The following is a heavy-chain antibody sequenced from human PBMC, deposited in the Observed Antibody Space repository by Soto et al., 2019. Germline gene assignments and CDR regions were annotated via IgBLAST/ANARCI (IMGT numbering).Heavy chain of an antibody. Sequence: QVRVVQSGAEVKQPGASVKVSCKASGYIFTNYGLTWVRQAPGRGLEWMGWLSPNDGKTNYAKKLQGRVTMTADTSTSTAYMELGSLRFDDTAIYYCVKGGGSNYYGLDVWGQGTTVTVSS. J-gene: IGHJ6*02. D-gene: IGHD3-16*01. V-gene: IGHV1-18*01. CDR3: VKGGGSNYYGLDV. CDR1: GYIFTNYG. CDR2: LSPNDGKT.